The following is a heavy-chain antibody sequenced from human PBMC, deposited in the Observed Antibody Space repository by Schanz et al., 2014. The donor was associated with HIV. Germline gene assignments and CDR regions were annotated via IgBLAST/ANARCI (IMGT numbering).Heavy chain of an antibody. CDR1: GFTFSTYA. V-gene: IGHV3-21*06. J-gene: IGHJ4*02. D-gene: IGHD3-10*01. CDR3: VRETPSGVDYFDY. Sequence: EVQLLESGGGVVQPGGSLRLSCAASGFTFSTYAMTWVRQTPGKGLEWVSSINSGGGDKLYANSMKGRFTISRDNAKNSLYLQMNSLRAEDTAVYYCVRETPSGVDYFDYWGQGSLVTVSS. CDR2: INSGGGDK.